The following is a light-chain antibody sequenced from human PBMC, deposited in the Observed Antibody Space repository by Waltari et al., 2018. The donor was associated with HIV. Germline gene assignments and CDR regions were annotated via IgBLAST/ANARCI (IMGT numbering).Light chain of an antibody. V-gene: IGKV1-39*01. CDR1: QSITYF. CDR3: QQSDSFPYT. J-gene: IGKJ2*01. Sequence: DIQMTQSPSPLSASVGDTVVISCRASQSITYFLYWYQLKPGKAPALLISGASSLQSGVPSRFVGSGSGTDFTLTIKNLQPGDFATYFCQQSDSFPYTFGPGTKLDI. CDR2: GAS.